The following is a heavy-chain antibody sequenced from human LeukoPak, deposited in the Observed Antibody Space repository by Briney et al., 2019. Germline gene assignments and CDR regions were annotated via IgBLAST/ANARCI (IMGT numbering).Heavy chain of an antibody. V-gene: IGHV3-66*02. CDR1: GFTVSSNY. J-gene: IGHJ4*02. Sequence: PGGSVRLSCAASGFTVSSNYMSWVRQAPGKGLEWVSVIYSGGSTYYADSVKGRFTISRDNSKNTLYLQMNSLRAEDTAVYYCARVEWELTLFDYWGQGTLVTVSS. CDR3: ARVEWELTLFDY. D-gene: IGHD1-26*01. CDR2: IYSGGST.